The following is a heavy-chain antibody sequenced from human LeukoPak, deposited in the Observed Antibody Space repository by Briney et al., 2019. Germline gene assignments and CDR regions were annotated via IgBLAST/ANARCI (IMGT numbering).Heavy chain of an antibody. CDR1: GGSISSYY. Sequence: SETLSLTCTVSGGSISSYYWSWIRQPPGKGLEWLGYIYYSGSTNYNPSLKSRVTISVDTSKNQFSLRLSSVTAADTAVYYCARYQVQLWPHPDYYMDVWGKGTTVTVSS. CDR3: ARYQVQLWPHPDYYMDV. D-gene: IGHD5-18*01. V-gene: IGHV4-59*01. J-gene: IGHJ6*03. CDR2: IYYSGST.